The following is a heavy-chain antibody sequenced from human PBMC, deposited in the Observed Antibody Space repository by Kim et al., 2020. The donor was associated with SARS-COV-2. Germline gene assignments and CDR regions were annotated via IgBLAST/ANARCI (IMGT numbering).Heavy chain of an antibody. CDR3: ARDLQKYKRNLDYGDLYFDY. Sequence: ASVKVSCKASGYTFTSYGISWVRQAPGQGLEWMGWISAYNGNTNYAQKLQGRVTMTTDTSTSTAYMELRSLRSDDTAVYYCARDLQKYKRNLDYGDLYFDYWGQGTLVTVSS. V-gene: IGHV1-18*01. D-gene: IGHD4-17*01. CDR2: ISAYNGNT. CDR1: GYTFTSYG. J-gene: IGHJ4*02.